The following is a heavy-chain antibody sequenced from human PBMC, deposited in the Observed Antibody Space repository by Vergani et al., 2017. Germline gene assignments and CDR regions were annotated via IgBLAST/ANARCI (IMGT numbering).Heavy chain of an antibody. CDR3: ARHPMITVGGVIASTFDY. Sequence: VQLVESGGGLVKPGGSLRLSCAASGFTFSSYSMNWVRQAPGKGLEWVSSISSSSSYIYYADSVKGRFTISRDNAKNSLYLQMNSLRAEDTAVYYCARHPMITVGGVIASTFDYWGQGTLVTVSS. D-gene: IGHD3-16*02. V-gene: IGHV3-21*01. CDR2: ISSSSSYI. CDR1: GFTFSSYS. J-gene: IGHJ4*02.